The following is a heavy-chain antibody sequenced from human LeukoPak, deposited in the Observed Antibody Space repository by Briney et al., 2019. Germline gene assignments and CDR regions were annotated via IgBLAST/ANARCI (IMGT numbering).Heavy chain of an antibody. D-gene: IGHD2-8*01. V-gene: IGHV4-59*12. Sequence: SETLSLTCTVSGGSISSYYWSWIRQPPGKGLEWIGYIYYSGSTNYNPSLKSRVTISVDTSKNQFSLKLSSVTAADMAVYYCARDLMVYASFGGIDVWGQGTTVTVSS. J-gene: IGHJ6*02. CDR1: GGSISSYY. CDR2: IYYSGST. CDR3: ARDLMVYASFGGIDV.